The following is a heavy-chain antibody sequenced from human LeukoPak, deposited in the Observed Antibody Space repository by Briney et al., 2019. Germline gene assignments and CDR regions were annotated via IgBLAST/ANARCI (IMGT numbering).Heavy chain of an antibody. Sequence: GGSLRLSCAASGFTFSSYWMSWVRQAPGKGLEWVANIKQDGSEKYYVDSVKGRFTISRDNAKNSLYLQMNSLRAEDTAMYYCAIQQWLASPIDYWGQGTLVTVSS. J-gene: IGHJ4*02. CDR2: IKQDGSEK. CDR1: GFTFSSYW. D-gene: IGHD6-19*01. CDR3: AIQQWLASPIDY. V-gene: IGHV3-7*01.